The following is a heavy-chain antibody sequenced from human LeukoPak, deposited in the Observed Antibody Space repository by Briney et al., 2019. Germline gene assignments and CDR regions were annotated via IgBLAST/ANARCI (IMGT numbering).Heavy chain of an antibody. CDR2: ISSSSRYL. D-gene: IGHD3-9*01. CDR1: EFTFSSYS. J-gene: IGHJ4*02. CDR3: ARDHWDILSGYYIDY. V-gene: IGHV3-21*01. Sequence: GGSLRVSCAASEFTFSSYSMNWVGQAPGKALEWVSSISSSSRYLYYAGSVKGRFTISRDNAKNSLYLQMNSLRAEDTAVYYCARDHWDILSGYYIDYWGQGTLVTVSS.